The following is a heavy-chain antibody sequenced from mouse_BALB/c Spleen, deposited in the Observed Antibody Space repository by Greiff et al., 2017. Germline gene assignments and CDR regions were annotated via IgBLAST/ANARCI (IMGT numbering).Heavy chain of an antibody. CDR1: GFNIKDTY. J-gene: IGHJ3*01. Sequence: VQLKQSGAELVKPGASVKLSCTASGFNIKDTYMHWVKQRPEQGLEWIGRIDPANGNTKYDPKFQGKATITADTSSNTAYLKLSSLTSEDTAVYYCARSVRLPSWFAYWGQGTLVTVSA. CDR3: ARSVRLPSWFAY. V-gene: IGHV14-3*02. D-gene: IGHD2-2*01. CDR2: IDPANGNT.